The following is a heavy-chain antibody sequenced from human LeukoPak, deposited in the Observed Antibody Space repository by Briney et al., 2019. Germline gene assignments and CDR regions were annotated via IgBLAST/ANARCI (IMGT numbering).Heavy chain of an antibody. J-gene: IGHJ4*02. Sequence: EGALRLSCAASGFTFHDYAIHWVRQSPGRGLEWVSLTNGDGRTTYADSVKGRFTISRDNSKNSLYLQMNSLRSEDTALYYCAKDIGTGWSFDYWGQGILVTVPS. D-gene: IGHD6-19*01. CDR2: TNGDGRTT. CDR3: AKDIGTGWSFDY. V-gene: IGHV3-43*02. CDR1: GFTFHDYA.